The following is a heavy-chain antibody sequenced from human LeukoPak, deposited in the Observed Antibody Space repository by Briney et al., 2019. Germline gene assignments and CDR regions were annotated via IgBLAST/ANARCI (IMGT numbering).Heavy chain of an antibody. CDR2: IIPIFGMA. CDR1: GGTFSSYA. D-gene: IGHD3-22*01. V-gene: IGHV1-69*04. Sequence: SVKVSCKASGGTFSSYAISWVRQAPGQGLEWMGRIIPIFGMANYAQKFQGRVTITADKSTSTAYMELSSLRSEDTAVYYCARGGRYYYDSSGYYDYWGQGTLVTVSS. CDR3: ARGGRYYYDSSGYYDY. J-gene: IGHJ4*02.